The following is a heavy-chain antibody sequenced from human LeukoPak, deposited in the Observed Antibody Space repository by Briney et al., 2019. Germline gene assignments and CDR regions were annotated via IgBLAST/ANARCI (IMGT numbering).Heavy chain of an antibody. CDR1: GFIFSSYW. D-gene: IGHD3-10*01. CDR3: ARSYGSGSYYYGY. J-gene: IGHJ4*02. V-gene: IGHV3-74*01. Sequence: PGGSLRLSCAASGFIFSSYWMHWVRQAPGKGLVWVSRINGGGSSTSYVDSVKGRFTISRDNTKNTLYLQMNSLRAEDTAVYYCARSYGSGSYYYGYWGQGTLVTVSS. CDR2: INGGGSST.